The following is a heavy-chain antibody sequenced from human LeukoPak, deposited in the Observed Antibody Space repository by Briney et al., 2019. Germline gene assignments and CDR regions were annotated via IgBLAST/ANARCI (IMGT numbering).Heavy chain of an antibody. Sequence: ASVTVSCKASGYTFTGYYMHWVRQAPGQGLEWMGWINPNSGGTNYAQKFQGRVTMTRDTSISTAYMELSRLRSDDTAVYYCAREATCSGGSCYNSVFDYWGQGTLVTVSS. CDR3: AREATCSGGSCYNSVFDY. J-gene: IGHJ4*02. V-gene: IGHV1-2*02. D-gene: IGHD2-15*01. CDR1: GYTFTGYY. CDR2: INPNSGGT.